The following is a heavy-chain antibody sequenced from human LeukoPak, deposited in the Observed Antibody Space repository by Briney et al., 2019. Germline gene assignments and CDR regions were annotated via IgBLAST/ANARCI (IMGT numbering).Heavy chain of an antibody. CDR3: ARSGLGYSGYDFDY. J-gene: IGHJ4*01. CDR1: GFTFSSYW. D-gene: IGHD5-12*01. CDR2: IKQDGSEK. Sequence: PGGSLILSCAASGFTFSSYWMSWVRQAPGKGLEWVANIKQDGSEKYYVDSVKGRFTIPRDNAKNTLYLQMNSLRAEDTAVYYCARSGLGYSGYDFDYWGQGTLVTVSS. V-gene: IGHV3-7*01.